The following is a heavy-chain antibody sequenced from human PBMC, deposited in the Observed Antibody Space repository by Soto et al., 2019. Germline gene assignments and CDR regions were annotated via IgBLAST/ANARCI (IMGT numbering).Heavy chain of an antibody. CDR2: IYHSGST. CDR1: GGSISSGGYS. D-gene: IGHD5-12*01. Sequence: QLQLQESGSGLVKPSQTLSLTCAVSGGSISSGGYSWSWIRQPPGKGLEWIGYIYHSGSTYYNPSLQSRVSISVDRSKNQSSLTLSSVTAADTAVYYCAAGGGLPRYYWGQGTLVTVSS. J-gene: IGHJ4*02. CDR3: AAGGGLPRYY. V-gene: IGHV4-30-2*01.